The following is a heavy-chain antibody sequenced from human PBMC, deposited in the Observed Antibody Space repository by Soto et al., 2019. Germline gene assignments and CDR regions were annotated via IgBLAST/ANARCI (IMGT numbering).Heavy chain of an antibody. CDR3: AKVRWDQYCSSTSCPRIVLRFLESIVWDAFDI. V-gene: IGHV3-23*01. D-gene: IGHD2-2*01. CDR1: GFTFSSYA. Sequence: PGGSLRLSCAASGFTFSSYAMSWVRQAPGKGLEWVSAISGSGGSTYYADSVKGRFTISRDNSKNTLYLQMNSLRAEDTAVYYCAKVRWDQYCSSTSCPRIVLRFLESIVWDAFDIWGQGTMVTVSS. J-gene: IGHJ3*02. CDR2: ISGSGGST.